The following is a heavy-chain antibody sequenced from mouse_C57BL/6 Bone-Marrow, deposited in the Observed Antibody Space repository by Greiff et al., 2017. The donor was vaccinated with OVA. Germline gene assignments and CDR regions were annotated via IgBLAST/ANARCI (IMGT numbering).Heavy chain of an antibody. CDR1: GYTFTNYW. CDR2: IYPGGGYT. J-gene: IGHJ2*01. V-gene: IGHV1-63*01. CDR3: ARLYYGSSYFDY. Sequence: HVQLQQSGAELVRPGTSVKMSCKASGYTFTNYWIGWAKQRPGHGLEWIGDIYPGGGYTNYNEKFKGKATLTADKSSSTAYMQFSSLTSEDSAIYYCARLYYGSSYFDYWGQGTTLTVSS. D-gene: IGHD1-1*01.